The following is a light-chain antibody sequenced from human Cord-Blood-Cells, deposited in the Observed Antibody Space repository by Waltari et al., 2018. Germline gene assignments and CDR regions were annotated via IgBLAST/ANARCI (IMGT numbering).Light chain of an antibody. Sequence: DIQMTQSPSTLSASVGDRVTITCRASQSISSWLAWYQQKTGKDPKILILKASSLESGVPSRFSGSGSGTEFTLTISSLQPDDFATYYCQQYKSYSTFGGGTKVEIK. CDR1: QSISSW. V-gene: IGKV1-5*03. J-gene: IGKJ4*01. CDR3: QQYKSYST. CDR2: KAS.